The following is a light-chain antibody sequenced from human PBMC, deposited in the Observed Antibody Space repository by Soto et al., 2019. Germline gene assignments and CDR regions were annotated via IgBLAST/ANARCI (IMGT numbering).Light chain of an antibody. J-gene: IGKJ4*01. CDR1: QSVLYSSNNKNY. V-gene: IGKV4-1*01. CDR2: WAS. Sequence: DIVMTQSPDSLAVSLGERATINCKSSQSVLYSSNNKNYLAWYQQKPGQPPKLLISWASTRESGVPDRFSGSGSGTDFTLTISSLQAEDVAVYYCQQYHSTLSFGEVTKVEIK. CDR3: QQYHSTLS.